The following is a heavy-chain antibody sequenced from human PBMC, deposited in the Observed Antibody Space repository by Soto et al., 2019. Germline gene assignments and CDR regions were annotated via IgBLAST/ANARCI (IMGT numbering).Heavy chain of an antibody. V-gene: IGHV4-39*01. CDR2: IYYSGST. CDR3: ARDYCSGGSCTDAFDI. J-gene: IGHJ3*02. Sequence: QLQLQESGPGLVKPSETLSLTCTVSGGSISSSSYYWGWIRQPPGKGLEWIGSIYYSGSTYYNPSLKSRVTISVDTSKNQLSLKLSSVTAADTAVYYCARDYCSGGSCTDAFDIWGQGTMVTVSS. D-gene: IGHD2-15*01. CDR1: GGSISSSSYY.